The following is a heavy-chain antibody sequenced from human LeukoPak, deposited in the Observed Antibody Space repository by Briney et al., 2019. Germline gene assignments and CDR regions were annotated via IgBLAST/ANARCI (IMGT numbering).Heavy chain of an antibody. V-gene: IGHV3-48*01. CDR1: GFTFSSYS. Sequence: GGSLRLTCAASGFTFSSYSMNWVRQAPGKGLEWVSYISSSSSTIYYADSVKGRFTISRDNAKNSLYLQMNSLRAEDTAVYYCAKVSVVVPAAPYYFDYWGQGTLVTVSS. CDR2: ISSSSSTI. J-gene: IGHJ4*02. D-gene: IGHD2-2*01. CDR3: AKVSVVVPAAPYYFDY.